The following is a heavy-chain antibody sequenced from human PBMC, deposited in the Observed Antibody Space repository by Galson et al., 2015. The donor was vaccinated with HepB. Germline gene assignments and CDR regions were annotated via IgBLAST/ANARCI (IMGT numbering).Heavy chain of an antibody. V-gene: IGHV4-61*02. D-gene: IGHD3-3*01. CDR2: IYTSGST. J-gene: IGHJ6*02. CDR1: GGSISSGSYY. Sequence: TLSLTCTVSGGSISSGSYYWSWIRQPAGKGLEWIGRIYTSGSTNYNPSLKSRVTISVDTSKNQFSLKLSSVTAADTAVYYCARAAGTIFGVVITDYSYYHGMDVWGQGTTVTVSS. CDR3: ARAAGTIFGVVITDYSYYHGMDV.